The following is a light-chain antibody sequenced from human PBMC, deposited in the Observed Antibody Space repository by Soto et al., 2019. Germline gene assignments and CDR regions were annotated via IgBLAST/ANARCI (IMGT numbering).Light chain of an antibody. J-gene: IGKJ1*01. CDR3: QQRSNRPWT. Sequence: EIVLTQSPATLSLSPGERATLSCRTSQSVRNYLAWYQQKPGQAPRLLIYDASNRATGIPGSFSCSGSGTDFTLTISSLEPEDFAVYYCQQRSNRPWTFGQGTKVEIK. CDR2: DAS. CDR1: QSVRNY. V-gene: IGKV3-11*01.